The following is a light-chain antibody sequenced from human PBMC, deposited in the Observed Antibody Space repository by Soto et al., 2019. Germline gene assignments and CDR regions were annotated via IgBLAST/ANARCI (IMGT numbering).Light chain of an antibody. V-gene: IGLV2-14*01. CDR1: SSDVGGYNY. CDR2: DVS. CDR3: SSYRSSSSTPYV. J-gene: IGLJ1*01. Sequence: QSVLTQPASVSGSPGQSITISCTGTSSDVGGYNYVSWYQQHPGKAPKLMIYDVSNRPSGVSNRFSGSKSGNTASLTISGLQAEDEADYYCSSYRSSSSTPYVFGTGTKLTVL.